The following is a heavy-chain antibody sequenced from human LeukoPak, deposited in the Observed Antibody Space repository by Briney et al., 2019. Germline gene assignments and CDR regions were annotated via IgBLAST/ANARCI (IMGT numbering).Heavy chain of an antibody. V-gene: IGHV3-53*01. CDR3: ARGNSYLENWFDP. Sequence: PGGSLRLSCAASGFTFSSNYMSWVRQAPGKGLEWVSVIYSGGSTYYADSVKGRLTISRDNSKNTLYLQMNSLRAEDTAVYYCARGNSYLENWFDPWGQGTLVTVSS. D-gene: IGHD2/OR15-2a*01. J-gene: IGHJ5*02. CDR1: GFTFSSNY. CDR2: IYSGGST.